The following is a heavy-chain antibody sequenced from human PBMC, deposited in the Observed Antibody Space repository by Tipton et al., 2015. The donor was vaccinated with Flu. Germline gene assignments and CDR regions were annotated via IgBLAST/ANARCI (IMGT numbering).Heavy chain of an antibody. D-gene: IGHD1-26*01. V-gene: IGHV1-18*01. Sequence: QLVQSGVEVKKPGAPVKVSCKASGYTFTNFGITWVRQAPGQGLEWMGWISGYNGDTNYAEKLQGRVAMTTDAPTHTAYMELRSLKSDDTAMYYCARDRGSYNIHLEYHYYYGMDVWGQGTTVTVSS. CDR3: ARDRGSYNIHLEYHYYYGMDV. CDR1: GYTFTNFG. J-gene: IGHJ6*02. CDR2: ISGYNGDT.